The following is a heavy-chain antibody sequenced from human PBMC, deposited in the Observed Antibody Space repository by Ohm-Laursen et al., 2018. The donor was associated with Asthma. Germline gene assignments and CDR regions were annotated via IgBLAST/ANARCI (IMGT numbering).Heavy chain of an antibody. CDR3: ATVTTYYYYYGMDV. CDR2: INPNSGGT. V-gene: IGHV1-2*06. D-gene: IGHD4-17*01. Sequence: GSSVKVSCKASGYTFTGYYMHWVRQAPGQGLEWMGRINPNSGGTNYAQKFQGRVTMTRDTSTSTVYMELSSLRSEDTAVYYCATVTTYYYYYGMDVWGQGTTVIVSS. CDR1: GYTFTGYY. J-gene: IGHJ6*02.